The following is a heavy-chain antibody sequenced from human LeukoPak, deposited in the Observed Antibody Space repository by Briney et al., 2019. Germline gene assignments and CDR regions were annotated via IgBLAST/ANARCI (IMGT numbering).Heavy chain of an antibody. D-gene: IGHD5-18*01. Sequence: PGGSLRLSCAASGFTFSSYWMSWVRQAPGKGLEWVANINKDGSEKYYVDSVKGRFTISSDNAKKSLYLQMNSLRAEDTAVYYCARHLSGVTGYTYGRGIDYWGQGTLVTVSS. CDR1: GFTFSSYW. CDR3: ARHLSGVTGYTYGRGIDY. V-gene: IGHV3-7*01. J-gene: IGHJ4*02. CDR2: INKDGSEK.